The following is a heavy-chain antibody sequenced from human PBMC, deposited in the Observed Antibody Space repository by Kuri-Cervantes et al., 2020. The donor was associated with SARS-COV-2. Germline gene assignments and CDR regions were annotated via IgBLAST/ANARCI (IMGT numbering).Heavy chain of an antibody. V-gene: IGHV4-61*01. Sequence: SETLSLTCTVSGGSVSSGSYYWSWIRQPPGKGLEWIGYIYYSGSTNYNPSLKSRVTISVDTSKNQFSLKLSSVTAADTAVYYCARGRQPRSAYYYYYGMDVWGQGTTVTVSS. CDR1: GGSVSSGSYY. CDR3: ARGRQPRSAYYYYYGMDV. D-gene: IGHD1-26*01. CDR2: IYYSGST. J-gene: IGHJ6*02.